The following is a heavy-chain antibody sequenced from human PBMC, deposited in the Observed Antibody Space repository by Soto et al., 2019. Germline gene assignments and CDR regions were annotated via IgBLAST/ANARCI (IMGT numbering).Heavy chain of an antibody. Sequence: GGSLRLSCAASGFTFSSYAMSWVRQAPGKGLEWVSAISGSGGSTYYADSVKGGFTISRENSKNTLYMQLNSLRAEDTAVYYCAKRRRQQLVRGSHYYYYMDVWGKGTTVTVSS. CDR3: AKRRRQQLVRGSHYYYYMDV. CDR1: GFTFSSYA. D-gene: IGHD6-13*01. J-gene: IGHJ6*03. CDR2: ISGSGGST. V-gene: IGHV3-23*01.